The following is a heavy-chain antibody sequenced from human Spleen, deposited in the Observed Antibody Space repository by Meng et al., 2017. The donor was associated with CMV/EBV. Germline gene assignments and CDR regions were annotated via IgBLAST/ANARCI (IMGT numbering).Heavy chain of an antibody. CDR1: GYTFTSYG. CDR2: SSAYNGNT. J-gene: IGHJ4*02. Sequence: ASVKVSCKASGYTFTSYGISWVRQAPGQGLEWMGWSSAYNGNTNYAQKLQGRVTMTTDTSTSTAYMELRSLRSDDTAVYYCARDRAGIVVVVAATPTLDYWGQGTLVTVSS. D-gene: IGHD2-15*01. CDR3: ARDRAGIVVVVAATPTLDY. V-gene: IGHV1-18*01.